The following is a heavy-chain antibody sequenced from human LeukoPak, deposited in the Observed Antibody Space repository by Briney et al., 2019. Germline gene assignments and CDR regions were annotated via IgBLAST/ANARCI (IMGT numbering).Heavy chain of an antibody. CDR1: GFTFSSYW. CDR3: ASLTMLGPTGDY. D-gene: IGHD3-16*01. CDR2: INTDGSST. Sequence: PGGSLRLSCAASGFTFSSYWMHWVRQAPGKGLVWVSRINTDGSSTSYADSVKGRFTISRDNAKNTLYLQMNSLRAEDTAVYYCASLTMLGPTGDYWGQGTLVTVSS. J-gene: IGHJ4*02. V-gene: IGHV3-74*01.